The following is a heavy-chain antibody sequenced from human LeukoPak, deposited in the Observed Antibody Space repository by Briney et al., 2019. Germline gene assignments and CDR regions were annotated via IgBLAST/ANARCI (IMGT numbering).Heavy chain of an antibody. Sequence: PGGSLRLSCTASGFTFGDYAMSWVRQAPGKGLEWVCFIRSKAYGGTTEYAASVKGRFTISRDDSKSIAYLQMNSLKTEDTAVYYCTRVFWGIVVVAATFRDPYYFDYWGQGTLVTVSS. J-gene: IGHJ4*02. CDR3: TRVFWGIVVVAATFRDPYYFDY. CDR1: GFTFGDYA. D-gene: IGHD2-15*01. CDR2: IRSKAYGGTT. V-gene: IGHV3-49*04.